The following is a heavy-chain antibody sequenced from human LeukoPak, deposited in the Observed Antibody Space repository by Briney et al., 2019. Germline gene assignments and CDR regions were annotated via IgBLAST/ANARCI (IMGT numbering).Heavy chain of an antibody. D-gene: IGHD2-2*01. Sequence: GGSLRLSCAASGFTFSSYAMHWVRQALGKGLEYVSAISSNGGSTYYANSVKGRFTISRDNSKNTLYLQMGSLRAEDMAVYCCARDQGCSSTSCPPSGSDYWGQGTLVTVSS. CDR3: ARDQGCSSTSCPPSGSDY. J-gene: IGHJ4*02. CDR2: ISSNGGST. V-gene: IGHV3-64*01. CDR1: GFTFSSYA.